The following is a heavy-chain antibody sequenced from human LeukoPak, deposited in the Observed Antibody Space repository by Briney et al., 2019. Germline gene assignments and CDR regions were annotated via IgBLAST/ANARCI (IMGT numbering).Heavy chain of an antibody. CDR3: ARERGRGRDSPWFDY. V-gene: IGHV3-53*01. CDR2: IHSDGST. Sequence: GGSLRLSCAASGFIVSGDFMSWVRQAPGKGLEWVSVIHSDGSTYYADSVEGRFTISRDNSKNTLDLQMTGLRAEDTAVYYCARERGRGRDSPWFDYWGQGTLVTVSS. J-gene: IGHJ4*02. D-gene: IGHD1-26*01. CDR1: GFIVSGDF.